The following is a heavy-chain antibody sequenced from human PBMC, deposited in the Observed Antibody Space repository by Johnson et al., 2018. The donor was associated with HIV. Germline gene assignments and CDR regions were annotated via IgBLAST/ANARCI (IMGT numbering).Heavy chain of an antibody. V-gene: IGHV3-11*04. CDR3: ARDQPPGYCSGGSCYSGAFDI. D-gene: IGHD2-15*01. Sequence: QVQLVESGGGLVKPGGSLRLSCAVSGFTFSDYYMSWIRQAPGKGLEWVSYISSSGSTKYYADSVKGRLTISRDNAKNSLSLQMNSLRAEDTAVYYCARDQPPGYCSGGSCYSGAFDIWGRGTMVTVSS. J-gene: IGHJ3*02. CDR2: ISSSGSTK. CDR1: GFTFSDYY.